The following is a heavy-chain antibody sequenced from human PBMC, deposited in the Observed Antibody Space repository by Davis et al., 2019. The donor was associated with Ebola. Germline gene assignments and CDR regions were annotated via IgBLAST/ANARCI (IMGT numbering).Heavy chain of an antibody. J-gene: IGHJ4*02. CDR1: GFSFSTYV. D-gene: IGHD1-26*01. CDR3: ARSGSLDY. V-gene: IGHV3-23*01. Sequence: GESLKISCAASGFSFSTYVVFWVRQAPGKGLEWVSSFRGSDGNTYYADSVKGRFTISRDNSKNTLYLQMNSLRAEDTAVYYCARSGSLDYWGQGTLVTVSS. CDR2: FRGSDGNT.